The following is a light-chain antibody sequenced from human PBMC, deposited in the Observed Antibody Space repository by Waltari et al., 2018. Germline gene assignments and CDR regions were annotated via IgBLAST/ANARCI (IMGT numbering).Light chain of an antibody. CDR3: QQRDKWVT. Sequence: EIVLTQSPATLSLSPGDRATLSCRASQGVGTSVGWYQQRPGQAPRLLVYDASNRATGIPARVSGSGSETDFTLTISSLETEDFAVYYCQQRDKWVTFGPGTTVEIK. CDR1: QGVGTS. V-gene: IGKV3-11*01. CDR2: DAS. J-gene: IGKJ3*01.